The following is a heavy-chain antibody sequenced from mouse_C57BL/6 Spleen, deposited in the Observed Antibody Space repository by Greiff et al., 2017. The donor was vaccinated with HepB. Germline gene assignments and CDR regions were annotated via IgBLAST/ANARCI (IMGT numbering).Heavy chain of an antibody. Sequence: VQLQQPGAELVKPGASVKLSCKASGYTFTSYWMQWVKQRPGQGLEWIGEIDPSDSYTNYNQKFKGKATLTVDTSSSTAYMQLSSLTSEDSAVYDCARGDGSSPWYFDVWGTGTTVTVSS. D-gene: IGHD1-1*01. CDR3: ARGDGSSPWYFDV. V-gene: IGHV1-50*01. CDR1: GYTFTSYW. CDR2: IDPSDSYT. J-gene: IGHJ1*03.